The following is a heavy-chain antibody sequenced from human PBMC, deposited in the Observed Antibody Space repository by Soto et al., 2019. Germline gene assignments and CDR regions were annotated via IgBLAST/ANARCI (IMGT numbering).Heavy chain of an antibody. D-gene: IGHD3-9*01. J-gene: IGHJ6*02. V-gene: IGHV1-69*05. CDR1: GGTFSSYA. CDR2: IIPIFGTA. CDR3: TFLLRYFGSYYYGMDV. Sequence: QVQLVQSGAEVKKPGSSVKVSCKASGGTFSSYAISWVRQAPGQGLEWMGGIIPIFGTANYAQKFQGRVTITXXEXTXXAYMELSSLRSEDTAVYYCTFLLRYFGSYYYGMDVWGQGTTVTVSS.